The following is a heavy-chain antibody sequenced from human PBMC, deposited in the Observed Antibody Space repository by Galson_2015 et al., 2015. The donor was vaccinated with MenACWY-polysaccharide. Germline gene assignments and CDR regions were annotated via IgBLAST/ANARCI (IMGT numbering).Heavy chain of an antibody. D-gene: IGHD6-6*01. V-gene: IGHV3-66*02. CDR3: ARDREGQLGPFGY. CDR2: IYSGGST. Sequence: SLRLSCAVSGITISNNYMTWVRQTPGKGLEWVSVIYSGGSTFYSDSVKGRFTISRDNSRNTLYLQMKGLKPEDTAVYYCARDREGQLGPFGYWGQGTPVTVSS. CDR1: GITISNNY. J-gene: IGHJ4*02.